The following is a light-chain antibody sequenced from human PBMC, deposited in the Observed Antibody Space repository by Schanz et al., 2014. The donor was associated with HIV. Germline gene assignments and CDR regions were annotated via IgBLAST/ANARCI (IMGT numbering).Light chain of an antibody. CDR1: NLGIKS. V-gene: IGLV3-21*04. CDR3: QVWDGSTGVV. CDR2: YDT. J-gene: IGLJ2*01. Sequence: SYELTQPPSVSVAPGETARITYGANNLGIKSVHWYQQKPGQAPVLVISYDTDRPSGIPERFSGSNSGHTATLTLDRVETADEADYFCQVWDGSTGVVFGGGTKLTVL.